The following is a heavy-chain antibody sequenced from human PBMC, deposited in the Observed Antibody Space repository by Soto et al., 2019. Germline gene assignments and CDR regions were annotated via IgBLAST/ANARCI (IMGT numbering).Heavy chain of an antibody. D-gene: IGHD3-10*01. CDR1: GGSISSGGYS. J-gene: IGHJ5*02. CDR2: IYWDDDN. Sequence: TLSLTCAVSGGSISSGGYSWSWIRQPPGKALEWLALIYWDDDNRYSPSLKSRLTITKDTSKNQVVLTMTNMDPVDTATYYCAHIASYYQFDWFDPWGQGTLVTVSS. V-gene: IGHV2-5*08. CDR3: AHIASYYQFDWFDP.